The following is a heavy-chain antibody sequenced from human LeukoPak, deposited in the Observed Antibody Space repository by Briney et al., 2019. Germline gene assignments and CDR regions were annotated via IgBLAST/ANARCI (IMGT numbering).Heavy chain of an antibody. J-gene: IGHJ4*02. CDR3: ARGGVKFPIDY. V-gene: IGHV4-59*01. D-gene: IGHD4-23*01. CDR2: IYYSGST. CDR1: GGSISSYY. Sequence: PSETLSLTCTVSGGSISSYYWSWIRQPPGKGLEWIGYIYYSGSTNYNPSLKSRVTISVDTSKNQFSLKLSSVTAADTAVYYCARGGVKFPIDYWGQGTLVTVSS.